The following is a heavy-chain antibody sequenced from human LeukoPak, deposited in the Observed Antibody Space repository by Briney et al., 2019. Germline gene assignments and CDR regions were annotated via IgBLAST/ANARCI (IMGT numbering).Heavy chain of an antibody. CDR1: GYTFTSYD. J-gene: IGHJ6*02. Sequence: ASVKVSCKASGYTFTSYDINWVRQAPGQGLEWMGGIIPIFGTANYAQKFQGRVTITADESTSTAYMELSSLRSEDTAVYYCARKVEGPYYYYGMDVWGQGTTVTVSS. CDR2: IIPIFGTA. V-gene: IGHV1-69*13. CDR3: ARKVEGPYYYYGMDV. D-gene: IGHD2-2*01.